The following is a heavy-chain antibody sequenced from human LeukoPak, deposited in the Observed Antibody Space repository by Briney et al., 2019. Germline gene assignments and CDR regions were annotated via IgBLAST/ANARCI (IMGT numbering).Heavy chain of an antibody. V-gene: IGHV3-30-3*01. D-gene: IGHD3-3*01. CDR2: ISYDGSNK. CDR3: ARAPPPDFWSGYPPYYGMDV. J-gene: IGHJ6*02. Sequence: PGGSLRLSCAASGFTFSSYAMHWVRQAPGKGLEWVAVISYDGSNKYYADSVKGRFTISRDNSKNTLYLQMNSLRAEDTAVYYCARAPPPDFWSGYPPYYGMDVWGQGTTVTVSS. CDR1: GFTFSSYA.